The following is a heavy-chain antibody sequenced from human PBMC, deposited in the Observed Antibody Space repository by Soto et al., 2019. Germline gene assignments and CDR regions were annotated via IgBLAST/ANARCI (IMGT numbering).Heavy chain of an antibody. CDR2: INHSGST. V-gene: IGHV4-34*01. D-gene: IGHD3-9*01. Sequence: PSETLSLTCAVYGWAFSGYYWSWIRQPPGKGLEWIGEINHSGSTNYNPSLKSRVTISVDTSKNQFSLKLSSVTAADTAVYYCVRDYGLRYFDWLPIYDWCQGTGGTVAS. CDR3: VRDYGLRYFDWLPIYD. CDR1: GWAFSGYY. J-gene: IGHJ4*02.